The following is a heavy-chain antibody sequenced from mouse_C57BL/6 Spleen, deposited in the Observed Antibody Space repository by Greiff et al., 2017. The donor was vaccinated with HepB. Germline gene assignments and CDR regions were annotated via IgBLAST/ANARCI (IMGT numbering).Heavy chain of an antibody. Sequence: VQLQQSGPELVKPGASVKISCKASGYTFTDYYMNWVKQSHGKSLEWIGDINPNNGGTSYNQKFKGKATLTVDKSSSTAYMELRSLTSEDSAVYYCASRWLYAMDYWGQGTSVTVSS. CDR3: ASRWLYAMDY. CDR1: GYTFTDYY. CDR2: INPNNGGT. D-gene: IGHD2-3*01. J-gene: IGHJ4*01. V-gene: IGHV1-26*01.